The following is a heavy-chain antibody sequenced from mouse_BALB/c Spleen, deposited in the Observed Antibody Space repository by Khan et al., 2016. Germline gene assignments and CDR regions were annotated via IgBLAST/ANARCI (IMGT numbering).Heavy chain of an antibody. Sequence: VELVESGGGLVKPGGSLKLSCAAAGFTFSVYYMYWVLQTPEMRLEWVATISDGSSYTYNPDSVKGRFTIYRDNAKYNLYLQMSSLKSEDTAMCYCGTEGLPRGFAYWGEGTLVAVSA. V-gene: IGHV5-4*02. D-gene: IGHD1-1*01. CDR3: GTEGLPRGFAY. CDR2: ISDGSSYT. CDR1: GFTFSVYY. J-gene: IGHJ3*01.